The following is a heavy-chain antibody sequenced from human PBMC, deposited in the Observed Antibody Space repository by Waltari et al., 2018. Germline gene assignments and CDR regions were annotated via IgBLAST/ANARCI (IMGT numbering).Heavy chain of an antibody. CDR2: INPNSGGT. V-gene: IGHV1-2*02. CDR1: GYTFTGYP. CDR3: ARERSYGPGDY. Sequence: QVQLVQSGAEVKKPGASVKVTCKATGYTFTGYPVPWVRQAPGQGLEWMGWINPNSGGTNYAQKFQGRVTMTRDTSSSTVYMELSRLRSDDTAVYYCARERSYGPGDYWGQGTLVTVSS. D-gene: IGHD3-10*01. J-gene: IGHJ4*02.